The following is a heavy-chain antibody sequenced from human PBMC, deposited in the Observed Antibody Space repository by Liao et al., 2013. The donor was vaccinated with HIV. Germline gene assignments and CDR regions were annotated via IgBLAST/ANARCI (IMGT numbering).Heavy chain of an antibody. J-gene: IGHJ2*01. V-gene: IGHV4-61*02. CDR3: ARVQWEPAPNWYSDL. Sequence: QVRLQESGPGLVKPSQTLSLTCTVSGDLIRRDNYYWTWIRQPAGKGLEWIGHIYTGMSTTGTTNYNPSLKSRVSISADTSSNHVSLKLTSVTAADTAVCARVQWEPAPNWYSDLWGRGTLVIVSS. CDR2: IYTGMSTTGTT. CDR1: GDLIRRDNYY. D-gene: IGHD1-26*01.